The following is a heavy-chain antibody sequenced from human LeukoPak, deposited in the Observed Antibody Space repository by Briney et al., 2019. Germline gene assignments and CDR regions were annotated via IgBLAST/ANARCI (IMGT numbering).Heavy chain of an antibody. CDR2: ILYSGTT. CDR3: ARMGGYSGYATH. V-gene: IGHV4-59*08. CDR1: GGSIGSYY. Sequence: SETLSLTCTVSGGSIGSYYWSWIRQPPGKGLEWIGYILYSGTTNSNPSLKSRVTISVDTSKNQISLKLSSVTAADTAVYYCARMGGYSGYATHWGQGTLVTVSS. D-gene: IGHD5-12*01. J-gene: IGHJ4*02.